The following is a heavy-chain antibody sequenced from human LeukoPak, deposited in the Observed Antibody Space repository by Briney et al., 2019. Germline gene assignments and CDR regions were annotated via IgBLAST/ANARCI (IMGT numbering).Heavy chain of an antibody. J-gene: IGHJ6*03. CDR2: ISHSGRTM. D-gene: IGHD2-8*01. CDR1: GFTFSDYY. CDR3: ARDSIVRGNIGNDMDV. Sequence: GGSLRLSCAASGFTFSDYYMSWIRQAPGKGLEWVSYISHSGRTMYYADSVKGRFTISRDNAKNSLYLQMNSLRAGDTAVYYCARDSIVRGNIGNDMDVWGKGTRSPSP. V-gene: IGHV3-11*01.